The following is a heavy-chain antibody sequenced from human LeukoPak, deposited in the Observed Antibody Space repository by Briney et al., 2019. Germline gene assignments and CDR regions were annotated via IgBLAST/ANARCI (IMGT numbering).Heavy chain of an antibody. J-gene: IGHJ1*01. CDR1: GFTFSDYY. CDR2: ISSSSSYT. D-gene: IGHD1-14*01. V-gene: IGHV3-11*06. CDR3: AIGGTSGVRYFQH. Sequence: GGSLRLSCAASGFTFSDYYMSWIRQAPGKGLEWVSYISSSSSYTNYADSVEGRFTISRDNAKNSLYLQMNSLRAEDTAVYYCAIGGTSGVRYFQHWGQGTLVTVSS.